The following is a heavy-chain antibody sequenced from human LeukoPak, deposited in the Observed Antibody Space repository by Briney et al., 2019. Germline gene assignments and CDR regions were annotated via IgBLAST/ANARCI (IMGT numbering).Heavy chain of an antibody. Sequence: SETLSLTCTVSGGSISSSSYYWGWIRRPPGKGLEWIGSIYYSGSTYYNPSLKSRVTISVDTSKNQFSLKLSSVTAADTAVYYCEVEQLGRGLPYWGQGTLVTVSS. V-gene: IGHV4-39*01. CDR3: EVEQLGRGLPY. J-gene: IGHJ4*02. D-gene: IGHD6-6*01. CDR2: IYYSGST. CDR1: GGSISSSSYY.